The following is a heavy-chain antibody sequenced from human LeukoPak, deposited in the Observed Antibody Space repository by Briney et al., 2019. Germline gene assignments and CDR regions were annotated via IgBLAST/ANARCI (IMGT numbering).Heavy chain of an antibody. D-gene: IGHD3-22*01. CDR3: ARDRVVYYDSSGSLDY. CDR2: IYYSGST. V-gene: IGHV4-39*07. J-gene: IGHJ4*02. Sequence: PSETLSFTCTVSGGSISSSSYYWGWIRQPPGEGLEWIGSIYYSGSTYYNPSLKSRVTISVDTSKNQFSLKLSSVTAADTAVYYCARDRVVYYDSSGSLDYWGQGTLVTVSS. CDR1: GGSISSSSYY.